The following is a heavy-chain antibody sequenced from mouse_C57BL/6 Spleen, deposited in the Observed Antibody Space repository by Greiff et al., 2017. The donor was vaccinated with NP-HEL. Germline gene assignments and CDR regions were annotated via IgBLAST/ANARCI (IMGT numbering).Heavy chain of an antibody. Sequence: EVQLQQSGAELVRPGASVKLSCTASGFTIKDYYMHWVKQRPEQGLEWIGRIDPEDGDTEYAPKFQGKATLTADTSSNTAYLQLSSLTSEETSGYDYSLSTTVVEHDFAYWGQGTTLTVSS. V-gene: IGHV14-1*01. J-gene: IGHJ2*01. CDR2: IDPEDGDT. CDR3: SLSTTVVEHDFAY. D-gene: IGHD1-1*01. CDR1: GFTIKDYY.